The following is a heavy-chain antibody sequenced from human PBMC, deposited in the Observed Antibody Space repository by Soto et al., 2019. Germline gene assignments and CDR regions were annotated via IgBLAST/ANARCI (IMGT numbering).Heavy chain of an antibody. CDR3: ARDQDWTNGVCYGVGWFDP. CDR1: GGTFSSYA. CDR2: IIPIFGTA. J-gene: IGHJ5*02. Sequence: QVQLVQSGAEVKKPGSSVKVSCKASGGTFSSYAISWVRQAPGQGLEWMGGIIPIFGTANYAQKFQGRVTITADESTSTAYMELSSLRSEDTAVYYCARDQDWTNGVCYGVGWFDPWGQGTLVTVSS. V-gene: IGHV1-69*12. D-gene: IGHD2-8*01.